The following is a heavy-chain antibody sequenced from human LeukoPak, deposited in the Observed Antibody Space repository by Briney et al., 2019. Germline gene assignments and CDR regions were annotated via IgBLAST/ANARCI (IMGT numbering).Heavy chain of an antibody. V-gene: IGHV3-7*01. Sequence: GGSLRLSCGASGFTFSNYRMSWVRQAPGKGLEWVANLKEDGTEEEYLDSVRGRFTIFRDNAKKSLDLQMNSLRAEDTAVYYCARLRGYSYGYADYWGQGTLVTVSS. D-gene: IGHD5-18*01. CDR2: LKEDGTEE. CDR1: GFTFSNYR. J-gene: IGHJ4*02. CDR3: ARLRGYSYGYADY.